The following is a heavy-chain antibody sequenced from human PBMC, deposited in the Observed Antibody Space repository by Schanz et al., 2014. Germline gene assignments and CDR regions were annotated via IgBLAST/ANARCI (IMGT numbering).Heavy chain of an antibody. V-gene: IGHV1-69*02. D-gene: IGHD3-22*01. CDR2: IIPSLGIA. Sequence: VQLEQSGAEVKKPGSSVKVSCKASGGTFSSFGINWVRQAPGQGLEWMGRIIPSLGIANYAQKFQGRVTNTADKSTSTAYMDLSSLRPEDTAVYYCARSNYYDNSDYYNSFDYWGQGTLXTVSS. CDR3: ARSNYYDNSDYYNSFDY. J-gene: IGHJ4*02. CDR1: GGTFSSFG.